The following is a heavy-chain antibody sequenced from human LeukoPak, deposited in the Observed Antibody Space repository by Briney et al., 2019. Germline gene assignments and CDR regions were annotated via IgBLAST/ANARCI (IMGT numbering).Heavy chain of an antibody. J-gene: IGHJ4*02. Sequence: QAGGSLRLSCAASGFSFSSYWMVWVCQAPGKGLVWVSSINNDGSSTTYADSVKGRFTISRDNAKNTLYLLMNSLRAEDTAVYFCSNSHSSAFDSWGQGTLVTVSS. CDR1: GFSFSSYW. V-gene: IGHV3-74*01. CDR2: INNDGSST. CDR3: SNSHSSAFDS. D-gene: IGHD4-11*01.